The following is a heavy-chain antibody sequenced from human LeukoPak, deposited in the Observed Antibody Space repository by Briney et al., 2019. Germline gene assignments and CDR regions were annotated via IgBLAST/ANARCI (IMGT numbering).Heavy chain of an antibody. J-gene: IGHJ4*02. V-gene: IGHV3-30-3*01. CDR3: ARDIWVCSSSLSFDY. CDR1: GFTFSSYA. D-gene: IGHD6-13*01. CDR2: ISYDGSNK. Sequence: PGGSLRLSCAASGFTFSSYAMHWVRQAPGKGLEWVAVISYDGSNKYYADSVKGRFTISRDNSKNTLYLQMNSLRAEDTAVYYCARDIWVCSSSLSFDYWGQGTLVTVSS.